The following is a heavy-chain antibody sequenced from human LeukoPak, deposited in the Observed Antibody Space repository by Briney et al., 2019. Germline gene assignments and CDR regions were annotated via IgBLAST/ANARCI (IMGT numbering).Heavy chain of an antibody. Sequence: GGSLRPSCAASGFTFSSYAMHWVRQAPGKGLEWVAVISYDGSNKYYADSVKGRFTISRDNSKNTLYLQMNSLRAEDTAVYYCAREGYYYDFDYWGQGTLVTVSS. D-gene: IGHD3-10*01. CDR2: ISYDGSNK. CDR3: AREGYYYDFDY. J-gene: IGHJ4*02. V-gene: IGHV3-30-3*01. CDR1: GFTFSSYA.